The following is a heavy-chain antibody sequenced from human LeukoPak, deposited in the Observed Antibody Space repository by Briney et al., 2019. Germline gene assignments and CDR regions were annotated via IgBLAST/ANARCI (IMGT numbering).Heavy chain of an antibody. CDR2: ISYSGNT. D-gene: IGHD3-16*01. Sequence: SETLSLTCNFSTDSMTYIFWSWIRQPPGKELEWIGYISYSGNTDSNPSLKSRVTISVDTSKNQFSLKLSSVTAADTVVYYCARHTTHGDYNPNDYWGQGTLVTVSS. CDR3: ARHTTHGDYNPNDY. CDR1: TDSMTYIF. J-gene: IGHJ4*02. V-gene: IGHV4-59*08.